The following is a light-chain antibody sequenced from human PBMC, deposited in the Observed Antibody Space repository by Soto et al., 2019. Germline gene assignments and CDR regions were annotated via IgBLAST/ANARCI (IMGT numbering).Light chain of an antibody. CDR2: GAS. CDR1: QSVSRN. Sequence: IVMTQSPATLSLSPGERATLSCRASQSVSRNLAWYQQKPGQAPRLLIHGASTRATGTPARFSGSGSGTEFTLTISSLKYEDSAVYYCQQRSNWPPTFGPGTKVDIK. V-gene: IGKV3-15*01. J-gene: IGKJ3*01. CDR3: QQRSNWPPT.